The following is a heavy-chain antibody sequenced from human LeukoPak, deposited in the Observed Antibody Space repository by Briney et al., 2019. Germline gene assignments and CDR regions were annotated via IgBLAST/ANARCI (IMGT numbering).Heavy chain of an antibody. CDR3: ARDSSGCSGGSCYTYYYYYYGMDV. CDR2: ISAYNGNT. Sequence: ASVKVSCKASGYTFTGYYMHWVRQAPGQGLEWMGWISAYNGNTNYAQKLQGRVTMTTDTSTSTAYMELRSLRSDDTAVYYCARDSSGCSGGSCYTYYYYYYGMDVWGQGTTVTVSS. D-gene: IGHD2-15*01. J-gene: IGHJ6*02. V-gene: IGHV1-18*04. CDR1: GYTFTGYY.